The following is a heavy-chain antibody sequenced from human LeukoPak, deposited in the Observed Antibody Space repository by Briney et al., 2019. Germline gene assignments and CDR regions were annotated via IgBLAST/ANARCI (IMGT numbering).Heavy chain of an antibody. J-gene: IGHJ4*02. CDR1: GGSISSYY. CDR2: IHYSGST. V-gene: IGHV4-59*08. Sequence: SETLSLTCTVSGGSISSYYWSWIRQPPGKGLEWIGYIHYSGSTNYNPSLKSRVTISVDTSKNQFSLKLSSVTAADTAVYYCARLRQAESSGWYGFDYWGQGTLVTVSS. D-gene: IGHD6-19*01. CDR3: ARLRQAESSGWYGFDY.